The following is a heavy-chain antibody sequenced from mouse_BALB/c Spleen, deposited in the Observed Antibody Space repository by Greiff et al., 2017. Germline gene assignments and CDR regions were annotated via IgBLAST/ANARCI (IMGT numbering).Heavy chain of an antibody. J-gene: IGHJ4*01. V-gene: IGHV10-1*02. Sequence: EVQLQESGGGLVQPKGSLKLSCAASGFTFNTYAMNWVRQAPGKGLEWVARIRSKSNNYATYYADSVKDRFTISRDDSQSMLYLQMNNLKTEDTAMYYCVRHRFITTATGAMDYWGQGTSVTVSS. CDR3: VRHRFITTATGAMDY. D-gene: IGHD1-2*01. CDR2: IRSKSNNYAT. CDR1: GFTFNTYA.